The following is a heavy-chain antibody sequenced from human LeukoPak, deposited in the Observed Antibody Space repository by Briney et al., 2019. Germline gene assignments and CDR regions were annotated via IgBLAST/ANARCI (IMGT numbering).Heavy chain of an antibody. CDR3: ARWREYCSSITCYQPFDY. CDR1: GYTFTNYW. CDR2: IYPGDSET. V-gene: IGHV5-51*01. J-gene: IGHJ4*02. D-gene: IGHD2-2*01. Sequence: GESLKISCKASGYTFTNYWIGWGRQMPGKGLEWMGIIYPGDSETRYSPSFQGKVTISADKSISTAYLQWSSLKASDTAMYYCARWREYCSSITCYQPFDYWGQGTLVTVSS.